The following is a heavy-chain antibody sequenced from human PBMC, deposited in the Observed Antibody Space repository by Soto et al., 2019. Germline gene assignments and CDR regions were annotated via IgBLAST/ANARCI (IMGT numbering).Heavy chain of an antibody. CDR3: ARGPHYDYIWGSYRNNWFDP. CDR2: INHSGST. CDR1: GGSFSGYY. D-gene: IGHD3-16*02. Sequence: SETLSLTCAVYGGSFSGYYWSWIRQPPGKGLEWIGEINHSGSTNYNPSLKSRVTISVDTSKNQFSLKLSSVTAADTAVYYCARGPHYDYIWGSYRNNWFDPWGQGTLVTVSS. V-gene: IGHV4-34*01. J-gene: IGHJ5*02.